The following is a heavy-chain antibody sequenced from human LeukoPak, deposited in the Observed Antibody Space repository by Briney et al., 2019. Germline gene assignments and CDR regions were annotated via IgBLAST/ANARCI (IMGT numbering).Heavy chain of an antibody. D-gene: IGHD2-15*01. CDR1: GYTFTSYG. J-gene: IGHJ4*02. Sequence: GASVKVSCKASGYTFTSYGISGVRQAPGQGLEWMGWISAYNGKTNYAQKLQDRVTMTTDTSTSTAYMELRSLRSDETAVYYCAREGRDIVVVVAATLGTRLDYWGQGTLVTVSS. V-gene: IGHV1-18*01. CDR2: ISAYNGKT. CDR3: AREGRDIVVVVAATLGTRLDY.